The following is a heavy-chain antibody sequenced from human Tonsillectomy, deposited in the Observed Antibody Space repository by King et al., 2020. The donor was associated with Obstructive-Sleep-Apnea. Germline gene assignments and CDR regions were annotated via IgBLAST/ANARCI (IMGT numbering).Heavy chain of an antibody. CDR1: GGSISSGGYY. J-gene: IGHJ4*02. CDR2: IYYSGST. Sequence: LQLQESGPGLVKPSQTLSLTCTVSGGSISSGGYYWSWIRQHPGKGLEWIGYIYYSGSTYYKPSLKSRVTISVDTSKNQFSLKLSSVTAADTAVYYCARAEMATILFDYWGQGTLVTVSS. V-gene: IGHV4-31*03. D-gene: IGHD5-24*01. CDR3: ARAEMATILFDY.